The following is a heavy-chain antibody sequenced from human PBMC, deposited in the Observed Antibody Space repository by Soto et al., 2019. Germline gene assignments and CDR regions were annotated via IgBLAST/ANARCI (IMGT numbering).Heavy chain of an antibody. Sequence: GGSLRLSCAASGFTFSSYAMSWVRQAPGKGLEWVSAISGSGGSTYYADSVKGRFTISRDNSKNTLYLQMNSLRAEDTAVYYCANAMGRFGELLDEYFQHWGQGTLVTVSS. CDR2: ISGSGGST. CDR1: GFTFSSYA. D-gene: IGHD3-10*01. V-gene: IGHV3-23*01. J-gene: IGHJ1*01. CDR3: ANAMGRFGELLDEYFQH.